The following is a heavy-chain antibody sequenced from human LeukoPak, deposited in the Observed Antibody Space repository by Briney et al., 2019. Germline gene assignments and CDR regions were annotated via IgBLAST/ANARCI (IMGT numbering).Heavy chain of an antibody. J-gene: IGHJ4*02. V-gene: IGHV4-39*02. CDR1: GGSISSSSYY. CDR3: ATDGRYVAVRNY. CDR2: IYYSGST. Sequence: PSETLSLTCIVSGGSISSSSYYWGWIRQPPGKGLEWIGSIYYSGSTYYNPSLKSRVTISVDTSKNQFSLKLSSVTAADTAVYYCATDGRYVAVRNYWGQGTLVTVSS. D-gene: IGHD6-19*01.